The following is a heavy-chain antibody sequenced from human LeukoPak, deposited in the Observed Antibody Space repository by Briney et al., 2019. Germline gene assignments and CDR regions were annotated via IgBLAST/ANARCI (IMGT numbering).Heavy chain of an antibody. V-gene: IGHV3-23*01. J-gene: IGHJ4*02. Sequence: PGGSLRLSCAASGFTFSSYAMSWVRQAPGKGLEWVSAISGSGGSTYYADSVKGRFTISRDNSKNTLYLQMNSLRAEDTAVYYYAKDPHFGVVIIPHFDYWGQGTLVTVSS. CDR2: ISGSGGST. D-gene: IGHD3-3*01. CDR3: AKDPHFGVVIIPHFDY. CDR1: GFTFSSYA.